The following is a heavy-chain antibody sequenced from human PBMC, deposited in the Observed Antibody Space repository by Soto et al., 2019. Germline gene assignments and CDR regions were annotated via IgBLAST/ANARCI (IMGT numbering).Heavy chain of an antibody. CDR3: ARGGGRMGDH. CDR1: GDSVSSDNYY. V-gene: IGHV4-61*01. CDR2: IYYSGST. D-gene: IGHD2-15*01. Sequence: QVQLQESGPGLVKPSETLSLTCTVSGDSVSSDNYYWNWIRQPPGKGLEWFGYIYYSGSTNYNPSLNGRVTIPLDTSKNQFSPRLRSVTAADTAVYYCARGGGRMGDHWGQGAQVTVSS. J-gene: IGHJ4*02.